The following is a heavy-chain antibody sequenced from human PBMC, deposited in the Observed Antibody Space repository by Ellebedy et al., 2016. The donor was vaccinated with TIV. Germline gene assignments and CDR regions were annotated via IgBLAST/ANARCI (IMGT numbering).Heavy chain of an antibody. CDR3: ASITYDRRENWFDP. J-gene: IGHJ5*02. V-gene: IGHV4-59*11. Sequence: MPSETLSLTFTLSGCSLTNHFWSWIRQPPGKGLEWIASIYYSGTTNYNPSLKSGVTISVDTSKNQISLTLMSSVSAADTAVYYCASITYDRRENWFDPWGQGTLVTVSS. D-gene: IGHD3-22*01. CDR1: GCSLTNHF. CDR2: IYYSGTT.